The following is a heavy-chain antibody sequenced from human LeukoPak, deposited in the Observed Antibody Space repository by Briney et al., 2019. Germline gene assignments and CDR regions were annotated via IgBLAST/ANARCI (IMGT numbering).Heavy chain of an antibody. Sequence: SETLSLTCAVYGGSFSGYYWSWIRQPPGKGLEWIGEINHSGSTNYNPSLKSRVTISVDTSKNQFSLKLSSVAAADTAVYYCARLQGVATIYALDYWGQGTLVTVSS. CDR3: ARLQGVATIYALDY. V-gene: IGHV4-34*01. CDR1: GGSFSGYY. CDR2: INHSGST. D-gene: IGHD5-12*01. J-gene: IGHJ4*02.